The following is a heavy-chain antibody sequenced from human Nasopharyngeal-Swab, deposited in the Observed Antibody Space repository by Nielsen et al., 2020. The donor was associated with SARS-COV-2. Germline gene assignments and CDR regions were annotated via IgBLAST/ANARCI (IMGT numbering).Heavy chain of an antibody. Sequence: GGSLRLSCKGSGYRFTNYWIGWVRQMPGKGLEWMGILYPGDSDTRYSPSFQGQVTISADKSITAYLQWDSLMASDTAMYYCARRDSSSWYGVGAFDIWGQGTMVTVSS. CDR1: GYRFTNYW. J-gene: IGHJ3*02. V-gene: IGHV5-51*01. CDR3: ARRDSSSWYGVGAFDI. CDR2: LYPGDSDT. D-gene: IGHD6-13*01.